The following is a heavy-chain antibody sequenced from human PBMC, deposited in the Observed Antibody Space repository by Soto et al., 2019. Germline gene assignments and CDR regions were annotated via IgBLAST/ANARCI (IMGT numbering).Heavy chain of an antibody. J-gene: IGHJ4*02. CDR3: AKLRYTEGSGYFDY. CDR2: IWYDGSNK. CDR1: GFTFSSYG. V-gene: IGHV3-30*02. D-gene: IGHD1-20*01. Sequence: HPGGSLRLSCAASGFTFSSYGMDWVRQAPGKGLEWVAVIWYDGSNKYYADSVKGRFTISRDNSKNTLYLQMNSLRTEDTALYYCAKLRYTEGSGYFDYWGQGTLVTVSS.